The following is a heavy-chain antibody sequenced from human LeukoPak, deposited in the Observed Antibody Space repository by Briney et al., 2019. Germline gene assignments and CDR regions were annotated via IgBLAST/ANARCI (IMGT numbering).Heavy chain of an antibody. V-gene: IGHV4-30-2*01. D-gene: IGHD2-21*02. J-gene: IGHJ5*02. CDR2: IYHSGST. CDR3: AGGEVVTSNPNWFDP. Sequence: SQTLSLTCTVSGGSISSGDYYWSWVQQPPGTGLEWIGYIYHSGSTYYNPSLKSRVTISVDTSKNQFSLKLSSVTAADTAVYYCAGGEVVTSNPNWFDPWGQGTLVTVSS. CDR1: GGSISSGDYY.